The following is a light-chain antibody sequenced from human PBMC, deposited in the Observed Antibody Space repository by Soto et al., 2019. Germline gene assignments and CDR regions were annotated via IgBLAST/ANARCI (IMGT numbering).Light chain of an antibody. J-gene: IGKJ5*01. V-gene: IGKV3-20*01. CDR2: GAS. CDR3: QHYGDSPIT. Sequence: EIVLTHSPGPLSLSPGERATLSCRASQSVSSSYLAWYQQTPGQAPRLLIYGASSRATGIPDRFSGSGSGTDFTLTISRLEPEDFAVYYCQHYGDSPITFGQGTRLEIK. CDR1: QSVSSSY.